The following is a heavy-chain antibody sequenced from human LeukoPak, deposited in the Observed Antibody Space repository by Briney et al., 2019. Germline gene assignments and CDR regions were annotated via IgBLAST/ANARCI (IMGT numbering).Heavy chain of an antibody. D-gene: IGHD5-12*01. CDR3: ARDRRLRHYYYYGMDV. CDR2: IYYSGST. CDR1: GGSISSYY. J-gene: IGHJ6*02. Sequence: SETLSLTCTVSGGSISSYYWSWIRQPPGEGLEWIGYIYYSGSTNYNPSLKSRVTISVDTSKNQFSLKLSSVTAADTAVYYCARDRRLRHYYYYGMDVWGQGTTVTVSS. V-gene: IGHV4-59*01.